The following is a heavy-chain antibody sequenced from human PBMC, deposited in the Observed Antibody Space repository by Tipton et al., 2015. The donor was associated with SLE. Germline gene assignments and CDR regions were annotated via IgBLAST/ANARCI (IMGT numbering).Heavy chain of an antibody. CDR2: IYSGGST. CDR3: AKDQRYIAAAGKGFDY. J-gene: IGHJ4*02. Sequence: LSLTCTVSGGSISSGSYYWSWVRQAPGKGLEWVSVIYSGGSTYYADSVKGRFTISRDNSKNTLYLQMNSLRAEDTAVYYCAKDQRYIAAAGKGFDYWGQGTLVTVSS. CDR1: GGSISSGSYY. D-gene: IGHD6-13*01. V-gene: IGHV3-53*01.